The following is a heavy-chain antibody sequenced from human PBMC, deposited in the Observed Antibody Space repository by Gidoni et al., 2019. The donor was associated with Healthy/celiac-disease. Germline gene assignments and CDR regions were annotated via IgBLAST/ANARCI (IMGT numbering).Heavy chain of an antibody. CDR2: ISGSGGST. Sequence: EVQLLESGGGLVQPGGSLRLSCAASGFPFSSYAMSWVRQAPGKGLEWVSAISGSGGSTYYADSVKGRFTISRDNSKNTLYLQMNSLRAEDTAVYYCAGYSSSWYDPYYFDYWGQGTLVTVSS. V-gene: IGHV3-23*01. J-gene: IGHJ4*02. D-gene: IGHD6-13*01. CDR1: GFPFSSYA. CDR3: AGYSSSWYDPYYFDY.